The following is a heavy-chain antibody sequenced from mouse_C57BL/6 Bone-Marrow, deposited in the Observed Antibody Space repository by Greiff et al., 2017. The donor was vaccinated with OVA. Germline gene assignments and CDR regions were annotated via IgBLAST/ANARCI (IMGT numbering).Heavy chain of an antibody. V-gene: IGHV1-72*01. Sequence: QVQLQQPGAELVKPGASVKLSCKASGYTFTSYWMHWVKQRPGRGLEWIGRIDPNSGGIKYNEKFKSKATLTVDKPSSTAYMQLSSLTSEDSAVYYCARSKFITTVAPAMDYWGQGTSVTVSS. J-gene: IGHJ4*01. D-gene: IGHD1-1*01. CDR1: GYTFTSYW. CDR2: IDPNSGGI. CDR3: ARSKFITTVAPAMDY.